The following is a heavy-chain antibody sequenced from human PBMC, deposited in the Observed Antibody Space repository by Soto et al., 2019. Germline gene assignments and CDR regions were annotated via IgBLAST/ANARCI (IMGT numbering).Heavy chain of an antibody. CDR3: ARIPGYSSSWYGFVDY. J-gene: IGHJ4*02. Sequence: QVQLQQWGAGLLKPSETLSLTCAVYGGSFSGYYWSWIRQPPGKGLEWIGEINHSGSTNYNPSLKSRVTISVDTSKNQFSLKLSSVTAADTAVCYCARIPGYSSSWYGFVDYWGQGTLVTVSS. V-gene: IGHV4-34*01. CDR2: INHSGST. D-gene: IGHD6-13*01. CDR1: GGSFSGYY.